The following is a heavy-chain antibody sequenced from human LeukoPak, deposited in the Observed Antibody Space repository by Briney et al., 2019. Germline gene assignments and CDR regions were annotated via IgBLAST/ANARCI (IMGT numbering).Heavy chain of an antibody. CDR1: GYTFTGYY. V-gene: IGHV1-2*02. Sequence: ASVKVSCKASGYTFTGYYMHWVRQAPGQGLELMGWINPDNGGTNYAQTFQGRVTMTTDMSISTAYMELSRLRSDDTAVYYCARDPSNSSSDYLYYFDYWGQGTLVTVSS. D-gene: IGHD5-12*01. CDR3: ARDPSNSSSDYLYYFDY. J-gene: IGHJ4*02. CDR2: INPDNGGT.